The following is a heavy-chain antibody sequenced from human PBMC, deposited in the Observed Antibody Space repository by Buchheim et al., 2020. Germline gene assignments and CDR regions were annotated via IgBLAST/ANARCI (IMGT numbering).Heavy chain of an antibody. D-gene: IGHD6-13*01. J-gene: IGHJ4*02. V-gene: IGHV2-70*15. Sequence: QVTLRESGPALVKPTQTLTLTCTFSGFSLSTSGMCVSWVRQPPGKALEWLARIDRDDDRYYSTSLKNRLTLSKDTSKNQVVLTMTNMDPVDTATYYCARTTGIAGGRYFDYWGQGTL. CDR3: ARTTGIAGGRYFDY. CDR2: IDRDDDR. CDR1: GFSLSTSGMC.